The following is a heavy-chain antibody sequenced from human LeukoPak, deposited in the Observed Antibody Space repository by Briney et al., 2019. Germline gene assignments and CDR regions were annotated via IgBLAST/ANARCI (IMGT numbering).Heavy chain of an antibody. D-gene: IGHD2-15*01. J-gene: IGHJ6*03. CDR2: IYYSGST. Sequence: SETLSLTCTVSGGSISSSSYYWGWIRQPPGKGLEWIGSIYYSGSTYYNPSLKSRVTISVDTSKNQFSLKLSSVTAADTAVYYCARVLVAATLYYYYYYYMDVWGKGTTVTVSS. V-gene: IGHV4-39*07. CDR3: ARVLVAATLYYYYYYYMDV. CDR1: GGSISSSSYY.